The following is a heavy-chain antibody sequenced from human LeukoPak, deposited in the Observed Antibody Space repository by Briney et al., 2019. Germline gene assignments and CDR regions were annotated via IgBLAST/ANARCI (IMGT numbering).Heavy chain of an antibody. V-gene: IGHV3-9*01. Sequence: PGGSLRLSCAASGFTFDDYAMHWVRQAPGKGLEWVSGISWNSGSIGYADSVKGRFTISRDNAKNSLYLQMSSLRAEDTALYYCAKDNGYYWGQGTLVTVSS. CDR3: AKDNGYY. J-gene: IGHJ4*02. CDR2: ISWNSGSI. CDR1: GFTFDDYA.